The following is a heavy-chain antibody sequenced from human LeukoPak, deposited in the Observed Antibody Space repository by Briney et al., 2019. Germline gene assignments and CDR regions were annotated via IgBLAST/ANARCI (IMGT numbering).Heavy chain of an antibody. CDR2: TRHDGSNK. J-gene: IGHJ4*02. D-gene: IGHD3-3*01. Sequence: PGGSLRLSCAASGFTFITYGMHWVRQAPGKGLEWVAFTRHDGSNKYYADSVKGRFTISRDNSKNTLDLQMNSLRAEDTAVYYCEQSEPKGSDFWIGYYFGQWGQGTLVIVSS. V-gene: IGHV3-30*02. CDR1: GFTFITYG. CDR3: EQSEPKGSDFWIGYYFGQ.